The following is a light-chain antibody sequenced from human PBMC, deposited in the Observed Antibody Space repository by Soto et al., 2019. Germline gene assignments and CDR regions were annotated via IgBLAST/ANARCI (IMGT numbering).Light chain of an antibody. Sequence: EIVLTQSPATLSLSPGERATLSCRASQSVSSYLAWYQQKPGQAPRLLIYDASNSATGIPARFSGSGSGTDLTLTISSLEPEDFAVYYCQQRSNWPPTITFCQGTRLEIK. CDR3: QQRSNWPPTIT. V-gene: IGKV3-11*01. CDR2: DAS. J-gene: IGKJ5*01. CDR1: QSVSSY.